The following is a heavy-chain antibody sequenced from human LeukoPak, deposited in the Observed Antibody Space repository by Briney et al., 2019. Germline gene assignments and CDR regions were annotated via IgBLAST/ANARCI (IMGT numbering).Heavy chain of an antibody. Sequence: PSETLSLTCTVSGGSISSIIYYWGWLRQPPGMGLEWIGSIYFSGKTYYNPSLKSRITVSVDTSQNQFSLKLSSVTAADTAVYYCARHENARSSSGLEYWGQGTLVTVSS. CDR1: GGSISSIIYY. J-gene: IGHJ4*02. D-gene: IGHD6-25*01. CDR3: ARHENARSSSGLEY. CDR2: IYFSGKT. V-gene: IGHV4-39*01.